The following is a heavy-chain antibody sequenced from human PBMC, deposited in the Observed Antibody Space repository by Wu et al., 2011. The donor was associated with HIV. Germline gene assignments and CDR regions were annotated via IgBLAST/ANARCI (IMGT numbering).Heavy chain of an antibody. CDR3: TFGGGKILNMYYFNY. CDR2: IIPLFGTA. J-gene: IGHJ4*02. CDR1: GDSLSNYA. D-gene: IGHD3-3*01. V-gene: IGHV1-69*18. Sequence: QVQLVQSGAEVKKPGSSVKVSCRASGDSLSNYAINWVRQAPGQGLEWLGRIIPLFGTANYAQKVQDRVTIVADESSSTVFMELSRLGGDDTAVYYXTFGGGKILNMYYFNYWGQGTLVTVSS.